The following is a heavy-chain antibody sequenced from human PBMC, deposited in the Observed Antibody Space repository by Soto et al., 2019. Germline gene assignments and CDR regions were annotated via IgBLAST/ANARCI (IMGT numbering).Heavy chain of an antibody. CDR2: ISSTSTI. J-gene: IGHJ5*02. CDR1: GFTFSDYS. Sequence: GGSLRLSCSASGFTFSDYSFKWVRQAPGKGLQWVASISSTSTITVYADSVRGRFTISRDNDKNSLYLQMDSLRADDTAVYYCARDFRDYYDSSGYSWFDPWGQGTLVTVSS. V-gene: IGHV3-48*04. D-gene: IGHD3-22*01. CDR3: ARDFRDYYDSSGYSWFDP.